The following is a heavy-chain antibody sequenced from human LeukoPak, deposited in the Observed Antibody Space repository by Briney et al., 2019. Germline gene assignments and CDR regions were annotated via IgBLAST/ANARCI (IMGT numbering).Heavy chain of an antibody. J-gene: IGHJ6*02. D-gene: IGHD1-14*01. CDR2: IIPILGIA. CDR1: GGTFSSYA. CDR3: AGTVGTRTQYYYYGMDV. V-gene: IGHV1-69*04. Sequence: ASVKVSCKASGGTFSSYASSWVRQAPGQGLEWMGRIIPILGIANYAQKFQGRVTITADKSTSTAYMELSSLRSEDTAVYYCAGTVGTRTQYYYYGMDVWGQGTTVTVSS.